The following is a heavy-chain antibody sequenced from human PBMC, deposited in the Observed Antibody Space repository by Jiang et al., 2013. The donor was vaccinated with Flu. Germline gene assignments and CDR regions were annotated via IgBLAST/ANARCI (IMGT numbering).Heavy chain of an antibody. CDR3: TTRQVAGVPILIDY. D-gene: IGHD6-19*01. CDR1: GFTFSSYW. J-gene: IGHJ4*02. V-gene: IGHV3-15*01. CDR2: IKSKTDGGTT. Sequence: SGGGLVQPGGSLRLSCAASGFTFSSYWMSWVRQAPGKGLEWVGRIKSKTDGGTTDYAAPVKGRFTISRDDSKNTLYLQMNSLKTEDTAVYYCTTRQVAGVPILIDYWGQGTLVTVSS.